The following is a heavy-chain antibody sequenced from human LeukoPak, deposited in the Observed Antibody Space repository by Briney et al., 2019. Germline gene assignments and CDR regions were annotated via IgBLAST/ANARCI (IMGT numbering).Heavy chain of an antibody. CDR1: GFTFSSYA. J-gene: IGHJ4*02. D-gene: IGHD6-13*01. CDR3: ARGGYSSSWYLGGEFDY. Sequence: GGSLRLSCAASGFTFSSYAMSWIRQAPGKGLEWVSYISSSGSTIYYADSVKGRFTISRDNAKNSLYLQMNSLRAEDTAVYYCARGGYSSSWYLGGEFDYWGQGTLVTVSS. V-gene: IGHV3-11*01. CDR2: ISSSGSTI.